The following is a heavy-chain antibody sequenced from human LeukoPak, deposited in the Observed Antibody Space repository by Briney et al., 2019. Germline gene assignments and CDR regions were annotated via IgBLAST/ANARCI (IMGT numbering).Heavy chain of an antibody. CDR1: GASISSGSYS. CDR2: LYTSGIT. Sequence: SQTLSLTCTVSGASISSGSYSWSWIRQPAGEGLEWIGRLYTSGITNYNSSLKSRITMSVDTSKNQFSLKLSSVTAADTALYYCARGSAYRSFDYWGQGTLVSVSS. V-gene: IGHV4-61*02. CDR3: ARGSAYRSFDY. D-gene: IGHD4-11*01. J-gene: IGHJ4*02.